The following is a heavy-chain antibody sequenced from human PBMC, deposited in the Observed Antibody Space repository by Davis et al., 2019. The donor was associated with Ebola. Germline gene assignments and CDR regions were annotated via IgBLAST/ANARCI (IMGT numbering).Heavy chain of an antibody. CDR3: ARAAADLYYFDY. Sequence: ASVKVSCKASGYTFTGYYMHWVRQAPGQGLEWMGWINPNSGGTNYAQKFQGWVTMTRDTSISTAYMELGRLRSDDTAVYYCARAAADLYYFDYWGQGTLVTVSS. V-gene: IGHV1-2*04. CDR1: GYTFTGYY. CDR2: INPNSGGT. J-gene: IGHJ4*02. D-gene: IGHD6-13*01.